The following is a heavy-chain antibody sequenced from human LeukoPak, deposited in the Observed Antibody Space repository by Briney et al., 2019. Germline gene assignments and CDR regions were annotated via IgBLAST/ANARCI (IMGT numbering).Heavy chain of an antibody. CDR2: IYYSGST. CDR3: ARRDITMIDYAFDI. CDR1: GGSISSYY. D-gene: IGHD3-22*01. Sequence: SETLSLTCTVSGGSISSYYWSWIRQPPGKGLEWIGYIYYSGSTNYNPSLESRVTISVDTSKNQFSLKLSSVTAADTAVYYCARRDITMIDYAFDIWGQGTMVTVSS. J-gene: IGHJ3*02. V-gene: IGHV4-59*08.